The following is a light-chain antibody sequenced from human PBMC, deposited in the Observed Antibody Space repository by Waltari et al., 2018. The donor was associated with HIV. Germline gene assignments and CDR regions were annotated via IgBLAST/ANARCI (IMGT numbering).Light chain of an antibody. CDR1: SSDVGGYNS. J-gene: IGLJ1*01. Sequence: QSALTQPASVSGSPGQSITISCTGTSSDVGGYNSVAWYQQHPGKAPKLIIYDVSNRPSGVPYRFSGSKSGNTASLTISGLQAEDEADYYCKSKTSSSTPCVFGTGTKV. CDR3: KSKTSSSTPCV. CDR2: DVS. V-gene: IGLV2-14*03.